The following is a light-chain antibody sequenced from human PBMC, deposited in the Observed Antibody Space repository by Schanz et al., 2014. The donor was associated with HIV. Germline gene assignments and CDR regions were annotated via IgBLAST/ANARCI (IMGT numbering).Light chain of an antibody. CDR3: QQYDTYSYT. CDR2: SAS. Sequence: DIQMTPSPPTLSASVGDRVTITCRVSQGISSYLNWYRQKPGKVPKLLIYSASNLQSGVPSRFSGSGSGTEFTLTISSLQPDDFATYYCQQYDTYSYTFGQGTKLEIK. CDR1: QGISSY. J-gene: IGKJ2*01. V-gene: IGKV1-27*01.